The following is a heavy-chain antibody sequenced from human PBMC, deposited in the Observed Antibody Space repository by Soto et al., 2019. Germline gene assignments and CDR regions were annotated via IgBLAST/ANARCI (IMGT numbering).Heavy chain of an antibody. CDR1: GGTFSSYA. D-gene: IGHD3-3*01. CDR3: ARGTYYDFWSGYSSFDY. Sequence: SVKVSCKASGGTFSSYAISWVRQAPGQGLEWMGGIIPIFGTANYAQKFQGRVTITADESTSTAYMELSSLRSEDTAVYYCARGTYYDFWSGYSSFDYWGQGTLVTVSS. CDR2: IIPIFGTA. J-gene: IGHJ4*02. V-gene: IGHV1-69*13.